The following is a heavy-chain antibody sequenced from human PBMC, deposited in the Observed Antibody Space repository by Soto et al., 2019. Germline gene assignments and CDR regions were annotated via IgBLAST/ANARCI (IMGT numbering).Heavy chain of an antibody. CDR2: ISYDGSNK. CDR3: ATLRFMEWLSSQNPHYYFDN. J-gene: IGHJ4*02. V-gene: IGHV3-30-3*01. D-gene: IGHD3-3*01. Sequence: GGSLRLSCAASGFTFSSHALHWVRQAPGKGLEWVAIISYDGSNKYYADSVKGRFTISRDDSKNTLYLQMSSLKTEDTAVYYCATLRFMEWLSSQNPHYYFDNWGQGTLVTVSS. CDR1: GFTFSSHA.